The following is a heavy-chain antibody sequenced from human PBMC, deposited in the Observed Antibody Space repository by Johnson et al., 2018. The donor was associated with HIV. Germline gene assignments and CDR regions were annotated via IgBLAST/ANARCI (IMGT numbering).Heavy chain of an antibody. D-gene: IGHD3-3*01. J-gene: IGHJ3*02. V-gene: IGHV3-64*01. CDR1: GFTFSSYA. Sequence: VQLVESGGGLVQPGGSLRLSCAASGFTFSSYAMHWVRQAPGKGLEYVSAISSNGGSTYYAHSVKGRFTISRDNSKNTLYLQMGSLRAEDMAVYYCARDRSVLQFLEGPAAFDIWGQGTMVTVSS. CDR3: ARDRSVLQFLEGPAAFDI. CDR2: ISSNGGST.